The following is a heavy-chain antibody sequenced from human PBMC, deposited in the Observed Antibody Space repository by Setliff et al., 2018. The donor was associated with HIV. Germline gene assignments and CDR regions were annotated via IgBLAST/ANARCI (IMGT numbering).Heavy chain of an antibody. J-gene: IGHJ4*02. Sequence: TLSLTCTIFGDSISSSYYSWSWIRQSPGKGLHWIGTVSYDGTTYYNPTLDSRVSISVEASRIQFSLNLTSVTASDTAFYFCARHAFNGGWFGQVLLPYFDNLGRGILVTVSS. CDR2: VSYDGTT. D-gene: IGHD3-10*01. CDR1: GDSISSSYYS. V-gene: IGHV4-39*01. CDR3: ARHAFNGGWFGQVLLPYFDN.